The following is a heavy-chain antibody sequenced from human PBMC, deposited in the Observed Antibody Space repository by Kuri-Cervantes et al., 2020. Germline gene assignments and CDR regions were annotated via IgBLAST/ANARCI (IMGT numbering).Heavy chain of an antibody. CDR1: GGSISSGGYY. V-gene: IGHV4-31*03. D-gene: IGHD4-17*01. J-gene: IGHJ4*02. Sequence: LRLSCTVAGGSISSGGYYWSWIRQHPGKGLEWIGYIYYRGSTYYNPSLKSRVTISVDTSKNQFSLKLGPVTAADTAVYYCARTPHDYGDYVDYWGQGTLVTVSS. CDR2: IYYRGST. CDR3: ARTPHDYGDYVDY.